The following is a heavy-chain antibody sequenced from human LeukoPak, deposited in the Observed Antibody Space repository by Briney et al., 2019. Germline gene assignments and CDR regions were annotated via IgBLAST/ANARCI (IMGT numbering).Heavy chain of an antibody. Sequence: GGSLRLSCAASGFTFSSYWMSWVRQAPGKGLEWVANIKRDGSNKYYADSVKGRFTISRDNSKNTLYLQMNSLRAEDTAVYYCAKDLLVQYCFDYWGQGTLVTVSS. J-gene: IGHJ4*02. CDR1: GFTFSSYW. D-gene: IGHD2-15*01. CDR2: IKRDGSNK. CDR3: AKDLLVQYCFDY. V-gene: IGHV3-7*01.